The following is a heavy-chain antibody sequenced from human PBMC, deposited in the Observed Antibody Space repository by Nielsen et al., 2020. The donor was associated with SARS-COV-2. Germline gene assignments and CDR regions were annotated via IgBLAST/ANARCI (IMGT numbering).Heavy chain of an antibody. CDR3: AREGRKLPLDY. J-gene: IGHJ4*02. CDR1: GFTFSSYW. V-gene: IGHV3-7*03. CDR2: IKEDGSEK. Sequence: ETLSLTCAASGFTFSSYWMSWVRQAPGKGLEWVANIKEDGSEKYYVDSVKGRFSISRDNAKNSLYLQMNSLRAEDTAVYYCAREGRKLPLDYWGQGTLVTVSS. D-gene: IGHD5-24*01.